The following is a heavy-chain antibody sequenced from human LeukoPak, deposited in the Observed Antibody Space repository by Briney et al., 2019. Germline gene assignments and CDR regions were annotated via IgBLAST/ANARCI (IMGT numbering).Heavy chain of an antibody. D-gene: IGHD5-24*01. Sequence: SVKVSCKASGGTFSSYAISWVRQAPGQGLEWMGGIIPIFGTANYAQKFQGRVTITADESTSTAYMELSSLRSEDTAVYYCAKGPEDRAEMATTWGQGTLVTVSS. CDR3: AKGPEDRAEMATT. CDR2: IIPIFGTA. J-gene: IGHJ5*02. V-gene: IGHV1-69*13. CDR1: GGTFSSYA.